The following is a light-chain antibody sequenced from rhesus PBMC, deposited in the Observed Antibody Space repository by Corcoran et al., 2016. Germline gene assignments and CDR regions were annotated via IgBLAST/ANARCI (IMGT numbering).Light chain of an antibody. J-gene: IGKJ4*01. CDR2: WAS. Sequence: DIVMTQSTDSLTVSLGERVTISCKSSQSLSYTSNNKHYLAWYQQRPGQATKLLIYWASTREPGVPNPCSCSGAGAYFTLTISCLQAEDVAVYYCQQYYSSPLTFGGGTKVEIK. CDR1: QSLSYTSNNKHY. CDR3: QQYYSSPLT. V-gene: IGKV4-1*01.